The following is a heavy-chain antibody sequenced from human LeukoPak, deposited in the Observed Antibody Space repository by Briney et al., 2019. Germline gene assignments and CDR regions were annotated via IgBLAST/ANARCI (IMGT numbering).Heavy chain of an antibody. Sequence: GGSLRLSCAASGFTFSRYGMHWVRQAPGKGLEGVAVIWYDGSNKYYADSVKGRFTISRDNSKNTLYLEMNSLGVEDTAVYYCARANYGSGSNYYYGLDVWGKGTTVSVSS. CDR2: IWYDGSNK. D-gene: IGHD3-10*01. CDR1: GFTFSRYG. V-gene: IGHV3-33*01. CDR3: ARANYGSGSNYYYGLDV. J-gene: IGHJ6*04.